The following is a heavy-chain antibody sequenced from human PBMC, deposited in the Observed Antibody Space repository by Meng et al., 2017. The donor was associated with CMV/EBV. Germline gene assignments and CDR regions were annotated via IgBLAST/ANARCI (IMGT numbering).Heavy chain of an antibody. J-gene: IGHJ6*02. CDR1: GFSLRTSGMC. D-gene: IGHD4-11*01. V-gene: IGHV2-70*20. CDR3: ARIHSNYGPYGMDV. CDR2: IDWDDDK. Sequence: SGPTLVKPTQTLTLTCTFSGFSLRTSGMCVSWVRQPPGKALEWLALIDWDDDKYYSTSLETRLTISKDTSKNQAVLTMTNMDPVDTATYYCARIHSNYGPYGMDVWGQGTTVTVSS.